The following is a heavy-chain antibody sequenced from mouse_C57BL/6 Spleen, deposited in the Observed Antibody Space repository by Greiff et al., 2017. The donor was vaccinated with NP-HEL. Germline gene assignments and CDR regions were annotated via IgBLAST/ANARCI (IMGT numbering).Heavy chain of an antibody. CDR3: ARHEGGYYDYEDYAMDY. D-gene: IGHD2-4*01. CDR1: GCTFTEYT. V-gene: IGHV1-62-2*01. Sequence: VQLQQSGAELVKPGASVKLSCKASGCTFTEYTIHWVKQRSGQGLEWIGWFYPGSGSIKYNEKFKDKATLTADKSSSTVYMELSRLTSEDSAVYFCARHEGGYYDYEDYAMDYWGQGTSVTVSS. CDR2: FYPGSGSI. J-gene: IGHJ4*01.